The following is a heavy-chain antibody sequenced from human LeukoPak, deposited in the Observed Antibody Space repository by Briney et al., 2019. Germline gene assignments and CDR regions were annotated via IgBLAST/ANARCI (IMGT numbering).Heavy chain of an antibody. CDR3: ARVEHSSSWYDNWFDP. D-gene: IGHD6-13*01. Sequence: ASVTVSCKASGYTFTGYYMHWVRQAPGQGLEWMGWIIPNSGGTNYAQKFQGRVTMTRDTSISTAYMELSSLRSEDTAVYYCARVEHSSSWYDNWFDPWGQGTLVTVSS. J-gene: IGHJ5*02. CDR2: IIPNSGGT. CDR1: GYTFTGYY. V-gene: IGHV1-2*02.